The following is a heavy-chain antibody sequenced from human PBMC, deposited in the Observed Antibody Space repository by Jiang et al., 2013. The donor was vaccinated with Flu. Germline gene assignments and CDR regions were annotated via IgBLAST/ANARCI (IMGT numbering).Heavy chain of an antibody. CDR2: SITWEH. CDR3: ARGATMVRGLGWFDP. D-gene: IGHD3-10*01. J-gene: IGHJ5*02. V-gene: IGHV4-59*09. Sequence: LEWIGISITWEHQLQPSLKSRVTISVDTSKNQFSLKLSSVTAADTAVYYCARGATMVRGLGWFDPWGQGTLVTVSS.